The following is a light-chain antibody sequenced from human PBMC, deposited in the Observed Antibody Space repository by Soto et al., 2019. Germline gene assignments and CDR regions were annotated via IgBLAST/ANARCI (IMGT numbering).Light chain of an antibody. CDR1: QSVSSSY. V-gene: IGKV3-20*01. CDR3: QQYGSSLFT. Sequence: EMVLTQSPGTLSLSPGERGTLSCRASQSVSSSYLAWYQHKPGQAPRLLIYGASSRATGIPDRFSGSGSGTDFTLTISRXEPEDFAVYYCQQYGSSLFTFGPGTKVDIK. J-gene: IGKJ3*01. CDR2: GAS.